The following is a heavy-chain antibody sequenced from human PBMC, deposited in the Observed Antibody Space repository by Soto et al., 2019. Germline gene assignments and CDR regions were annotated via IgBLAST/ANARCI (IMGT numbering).Heavy chain of an antibody. CDR3: ARLSYSSGWLDY. Sequence: SETRSLTCTVSGVSISSYYWSWIRQPPGKGLEWIGYIYYSGSTNYSPSLESRVTISVDTSKNQFSLNLSSVTAADTAVYYCARLSYSSGWLDYWGQGTLVTVS. J-gene: IGHJ4*02. CDR1: GVSISSYY. D-gene: IGHD6-19*01. CDR2: IYYSGST. V-gene: IGHV4-59*08.